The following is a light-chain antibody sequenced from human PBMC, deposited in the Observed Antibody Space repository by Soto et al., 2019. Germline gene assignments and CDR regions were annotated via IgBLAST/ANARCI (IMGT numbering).Light chain of an antibody. Sequence: QSALTQPASVSGSPGQSITISCTGTSSDIGDYNFVSWYQHHPGRATKLMIYEVSNRPSGVSNRFSGTKSGDTATLNISAIHTKDETHYYCSTYRTTTTIQYVFRPGTKLTVL. CDR3: STYRTTTTIQYV. V-gene: IGLV2-14*01. J-gene: IGLJ1*01. CDR2: EVS. CDR1: SSDIGDYNF.